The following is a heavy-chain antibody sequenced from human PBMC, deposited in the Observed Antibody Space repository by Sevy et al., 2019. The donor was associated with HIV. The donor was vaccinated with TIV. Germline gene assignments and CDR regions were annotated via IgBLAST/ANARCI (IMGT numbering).Heavy chain of an antibody. CDR3: ASSRPPLRFLGKLLFSRQFDI. V-gene: IGHV1-69*13. J-gene: IGHJ3*02. Sequence: ASVKVSCKASGGTFSSYAISWVRQAPGQGLEWMGGIIPIFGTANYAQKFQGRVTITADESTSTAYMELSSLRSEDTAVYYCASSRPPLRFLGKLLFSRQFDIWGQGTMVTVSS. CDR2: IIPIFGTA. D-gene: IGHD3-3*01. CDR1: GGTFSSYA.